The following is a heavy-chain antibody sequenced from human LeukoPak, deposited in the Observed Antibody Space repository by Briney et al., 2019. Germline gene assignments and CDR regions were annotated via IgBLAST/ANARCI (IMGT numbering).Heavy chain of an antibody. CDR1: GGSLSSSSTSY. Sequence: SETLSLTCTVSGGSLSSSSTSYWGWIRQPPGKGLEWIGSMNYGGTSHYNPSLKSRVTISVDTSKNQFSLNLSSVTAADTAVYYCASTRRDGYPFDYWGQGTLVTVSS. J-gene: IGHJ4*02. CDR2: MNYGGTS. CDR3: ASTRRDGYPFDY. D-gene: IGHD5-24*01. V-gene: IGHV4-39*07.